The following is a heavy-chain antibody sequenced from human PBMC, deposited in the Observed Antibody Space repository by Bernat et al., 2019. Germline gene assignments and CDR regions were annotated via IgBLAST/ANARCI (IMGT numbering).Heavy chain of an antibody. V-gene: IGHV3-23*04. CDR3: AKAYSGILRGNFDF. D-gene: IGHD1-26*01. CDR2: ITDSGGST. J-gene: IGHJ4*02. CDR1: GFTFSSYA. Sequence: EVQLVESGGGLVQPGGSLRLSCAASGFTFSSYAMSWVRQAPGKGLEWVSTITDSGGSTYYAESVRGRFTISRDNSKNTLYLQMSSLRAEDTAVYYCAKAYSGILRGNFDFWGQGTLVTVSS.